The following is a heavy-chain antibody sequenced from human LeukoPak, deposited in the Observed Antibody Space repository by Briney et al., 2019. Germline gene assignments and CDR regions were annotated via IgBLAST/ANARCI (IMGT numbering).Heavy chain of an antibody. Sequence: ASVKVSCKASGYTFTGYYMHWVRQAPGQGLEWMGWINPNSGGTNYAQKFQGRVTMTRDTSISTAYMELSRLRSDDTAVYYCARDLYVVPAALFDYWGQGTLVTVSS. V-gene: IGHV1-2*02. J-gene: IGHJ4*02. CDR3: ARDLYVVPAALFDY. CDR2: INPNSGGT. D-gene: IGHD2-2*01. CDR1: GYTFTGYY.